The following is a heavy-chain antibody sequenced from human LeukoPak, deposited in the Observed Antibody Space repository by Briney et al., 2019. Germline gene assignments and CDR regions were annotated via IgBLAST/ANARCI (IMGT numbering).Heavy chain of an antibody. D-gene: IGHD4-17*01. CDR2: INHSGST. Sequence: PSETLSLTCAVYGGSFSGYYWSWIRQPPGKGLEWIGEINHSGSTNYNPSLKSRVTISVDTSKNQFSLKLSSATAADTAVYYCARGGVPYGDYYWFDPWGQGTLVTVSS. V-gene: IGHV4-34*01. CDR1: GGSFSGYY. J-gene: IGHJ5*02. CDR3: ARGGVPYGDYYWFDP.